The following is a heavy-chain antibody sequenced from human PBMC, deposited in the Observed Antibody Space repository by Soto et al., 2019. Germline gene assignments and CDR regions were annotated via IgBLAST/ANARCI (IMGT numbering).Heavy chain of an antibody. J-gene: IGHJ5*02. CDR2: ISGSGGST. Sequence: GSLRLSCAASGFTFSSYAMSWVRQAPGKGLEWVSAISGSGGSTYYADSVKGRFTISRDNSKNTLYLQMNSLRAEDTAVYYCAKALIPGYSSGWYLQRQREPSWFDPWGQGTRVTVSS. CDR1: GFTFSSYA. D-gene: IGHD6-19*01. CDR3: AKALIPGYSSGWYLQRQREPSWFDP. V-gene: IGHV3-23*01.